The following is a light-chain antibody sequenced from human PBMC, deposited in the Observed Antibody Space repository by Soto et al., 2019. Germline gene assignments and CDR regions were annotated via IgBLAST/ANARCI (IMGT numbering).Light chain of an antibody. CDR2: GAS. J-gene: IGKJ1*01. Sequence: EIVMTQSPATLSVSPLEIAGRSVMASQSVSNNYLAWYQQKPGQAPRLLIYGASNRATGIPDRFSGSGSGTDFTLTISRLETEDFAVYYCQQYGSSGTFGQGTKVDI. CDR3: QQYGSSGT. CDR1: QSVSNNY. V-gene: IGKV3-20*01.